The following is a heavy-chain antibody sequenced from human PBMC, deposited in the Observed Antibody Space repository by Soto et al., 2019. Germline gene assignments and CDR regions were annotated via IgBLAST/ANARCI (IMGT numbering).Heavy chain of an antibody. Sequence: GGSLRLSCAASGFTFSNAWMSWVRQAPGKGLEWVGRIKSKTDGGTTDYAAPVKGRFTISKDDSKNTLYLQMNSLKTEDTAVYYCTTEKIEPQDYDFWSGYLLPARYYYMDVWGKGTTVTVSS. V-gene: IGHV3-15*01. CDR2: IKSKTDGGTT. D-gene: IGHD3-3*01. CDR1: GFTFSNAW. J-gene: IGHJ6*03. CDR3: TTEKIEPQDYDFWSGYLLPARYYYMDV.